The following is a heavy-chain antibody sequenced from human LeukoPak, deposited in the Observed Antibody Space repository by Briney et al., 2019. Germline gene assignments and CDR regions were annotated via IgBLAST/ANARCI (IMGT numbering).Heavy chain of an antibody. CDR2: IIPIFGTA. CDR1: GGTFSSYA. CDR3: ARDFSSWYERPHTGFDY. J-gene: IGHJ4*02. Sequence: ASVKVSCKASGGTFSSYAISWVRQAPGQGLEWMGGIIPIFGTANYAQKFQGRVTITADESTSTAYMELSSLRSEDTAVYYCARDFSSWYERPHTGFDYWGQGTLVTVSS. V-gene: IGHV1-69*01. D-gene: IGHD6-13*01.